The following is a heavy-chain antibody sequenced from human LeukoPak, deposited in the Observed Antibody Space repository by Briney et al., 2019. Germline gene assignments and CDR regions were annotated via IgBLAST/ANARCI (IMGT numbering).Heavy chain of an antibody. D-gene: IGHD5/OR15-5a*01. V-gene: IGHV3-43*02. Sequence: GGSLRLSCAASGFAFHNYAIHWVRQAPGKGLEWVSLTSGDGITTYFADSVKGRFTISRDNSKSSLFLQMNSLRTEDTALYYCARDHVYGGADYWGQGTLVTVSS. J-gene: IGHJ4*02. CDR1: GFAFHNYA. CDR3: ARDHVYGGADY. CDR2: TSGDGITT.